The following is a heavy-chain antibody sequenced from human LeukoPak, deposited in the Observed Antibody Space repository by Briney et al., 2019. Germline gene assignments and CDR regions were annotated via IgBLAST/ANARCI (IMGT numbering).Heavy chain of an antibody. CDR1: GGSISSYY. Sequence: SETLSLTCTVSGGSISSYYWSWIRQPPGKGLEWIGYIYYSGSTNYNPSLKSRVTISVDTSKNQFSLKLSSVTAADTAVYYCARVSSVRTAFDYWGQGTLVTGSS. V-gene: IGHV4-59*01. J-gene: IGHJ4*02. CDR2: IYYSGST. CDR3: ARVSSVRTAFDY.